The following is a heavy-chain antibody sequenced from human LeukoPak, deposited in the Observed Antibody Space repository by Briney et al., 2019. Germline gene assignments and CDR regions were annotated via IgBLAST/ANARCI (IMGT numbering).Heavy chain of an antibody. Sequence: GRSLRLSCAASGFTFSSHGMHWVRQAPGKGLEWVAVIRYDGSKEYYGDSVKGRFTISRDNSKNTLYLQMNSLRAEDTAVYYCARDRGTYGVLNYWGQGTLVSVSS. CDR3: ARDRGTYGVLNY. V-gene: IGHV3-33*01. J-gene: IGHJ4*02. CDR1: GFTFSSHG. D-gene: IGHD3-3*01. CDR2: IRYDGSKE.